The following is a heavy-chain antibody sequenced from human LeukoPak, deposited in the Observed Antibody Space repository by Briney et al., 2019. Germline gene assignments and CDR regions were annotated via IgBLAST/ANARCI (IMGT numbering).Heavy chain of an antibody. Sequence: PGGSLRLSCAASGFTFSSYSMNRVRQAPGKGLEWVSSISSSSSYIYYADSVKGRFTISRDNAKNSLYLQMNSLRAEDTAVYYCARGRTSRKIRTIVVVPAADYWGQGTLVTVSS. CDR2: ISSSSSYI. J-gene: IGHJ4*02. CDR3: ARGRTSRKIRTIVVVPAADY. V-gene: IGHV3-21*01. D-gene: IGHD2-2*01. CDR1: GFTFSSYS.